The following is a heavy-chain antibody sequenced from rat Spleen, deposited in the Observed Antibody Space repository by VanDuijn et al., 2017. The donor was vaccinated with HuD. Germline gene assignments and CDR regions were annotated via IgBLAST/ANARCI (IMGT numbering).Heavy chain of an antibody. CDR3: TRYSSPYYVMDA. Sequence: QVQLKESGPGLVQPSQTLSLTCTVSGFSLTSYHVHWVRQPSGKGPEWMGRMWYDGDTAYNSALKSRLSISRDTSKSQVFLKMNSLQTEDTAIYFCTRYSSPYYVMDAWGQGASVTVSS. J-gene: IGHJ4*01. D-gene: IGHD1-2*01. V-gene: IGHV2-32*01. CDR1: GFSLTSYH. CDR2: MWYDGDT.